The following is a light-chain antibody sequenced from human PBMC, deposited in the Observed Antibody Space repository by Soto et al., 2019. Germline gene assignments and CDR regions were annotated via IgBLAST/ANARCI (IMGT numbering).Light chain of an antibody. CDR3: QQYSTYPYT. V-gene: IGKV1-5*01. CDR2: DAS. Sequence: DIQMTQSPSTLSASVGDRVTITCRASQSISTFLAWYQQIPGQAPKLLLYDASILYSGVPSRFSGSASGTEFTLTINSLQTDDFVTYSCQQYSTYPYTFGQGTKLEIK. CDR1: QSISTF. J-gene: IGKJ2*01.